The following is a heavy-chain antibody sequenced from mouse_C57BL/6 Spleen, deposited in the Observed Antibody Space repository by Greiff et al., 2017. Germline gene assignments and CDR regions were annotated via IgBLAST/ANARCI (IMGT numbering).Heavy chain of an antibody. CDR2: INPGSGGT. J-gene: IGHJ2*01. V-gene: IGHV1-54*01. CDR3: ARCDCYPDY. D-gene: IGHD2-13*01. Sequence: QVQLQQSGAELVRPGTSVKVSCKASGYAFTNYLIEWVKQRPGQGLEWIGVINPGSGGTNYNEKFKVKATLTADKSSSTAYMQLSSLTSEDSAVYYCARCDCYPDYWGQGTTLTVSS. CDR1: GYAFTNYL.